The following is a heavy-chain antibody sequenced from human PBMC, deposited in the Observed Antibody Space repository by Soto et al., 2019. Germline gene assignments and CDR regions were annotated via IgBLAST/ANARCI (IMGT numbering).Heavy chain of an antibody. J-gene: IGHJ4*02. D-gene: IGHD1-26*01. CDR3: AKGHGGATTTYNY. Sequence: GGSLRLSCAASGFTFDDYAMHWVRQAPGKGLEWVSGISWNSGSIGYADSVKGRFTISRDNAKNSLYLQMNSLRAEDTALYYCAKGHGGATTTYNYWGQGTLVTVSS. V-gene: IGHV3-9*01. CDR2: ISWNSGSI. CDR1: GFTFDDYA.